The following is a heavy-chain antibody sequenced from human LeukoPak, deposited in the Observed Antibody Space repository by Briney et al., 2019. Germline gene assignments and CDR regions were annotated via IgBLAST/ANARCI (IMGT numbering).Heavy chain of an antibody. CDR1: GYTFTSYG. Sequence: GASVKVSCKASGYTFTSYGISWVRQAPGQGLEWMGWISAYNGNTNYAQKLQGRVTMTTDTSTSTAYMELRSLRSDDTAVYYCARGPILTGSLPYWYFDLWGRGTLVTVSS. CDR2: ISAYNGNT. V-gene: IGHV1-18*01. CDR3: ARGPILTGSLPYWYFDL. J-gene: IGHJ2*01. D-gene: IGHD3-9*01.